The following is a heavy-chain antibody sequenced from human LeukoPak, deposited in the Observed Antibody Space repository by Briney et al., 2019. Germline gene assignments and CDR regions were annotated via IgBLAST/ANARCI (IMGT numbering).Heavy chain of an antibody. CDR3: ARGTYPYMDV. V-gene: IGHV4-59*01. CDR1: GDSISTYY. CDR2: IYYRVTS. J-gene: IGHJ6*03. Sequence: PSETLSLTCTVSGDSISTYYWSWIRQPPGKGLEWIGYIYYRVTSDYNPSLKSRVTMSVDMSTRQISLKLSSVTAADTAVYYCARGTYPYMDVWGKGTTVTISS. D-gene: IGHD1-1*01.